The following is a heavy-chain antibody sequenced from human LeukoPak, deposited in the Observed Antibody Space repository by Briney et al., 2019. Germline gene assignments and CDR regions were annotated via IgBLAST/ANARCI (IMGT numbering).Heavy chain of an antibody. CDR3: AKDLRATVTTGDAFDY. CDR2: IWYDGSNK. V-gene: IGHV3-30*02. J-gene: IGHJ4*02. CDR1: GFTFSSYG. Sequence: PGGSLRLSCAASGFTFSSYGMHWVRQAPGKGLEWVAVIWYDGSNKYYADSVKGRFTISRDNSKNTLYLQMNSLRAEDTAVYYCAKDLRATVTTGDAFDYWGQGTLVTVSS. D-gene: IGHD4-17*01.